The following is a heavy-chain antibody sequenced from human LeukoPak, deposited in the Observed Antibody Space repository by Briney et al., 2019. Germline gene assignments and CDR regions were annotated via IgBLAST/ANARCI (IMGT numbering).Heavy chain of an antibody. Sequence: GGSLSHSRAASGFTFSSYAMSWVRQAAGTGLEGVSAFSGSGGCTYYADSLKGRFTVSRDNSNNTLYLQMSSLRAEDTAIYYCAKGPTYDSLPYYFDYWGQGTLVTVSS. CDR2: FSGSGGCT. CDR1: GFTFSSYA. CDR3: AKGPTYDSLPYYFDY. V-gene: IGHV3-23*01. D-gene: IGHD3-22*01. J-gene: IGHJ4*02.